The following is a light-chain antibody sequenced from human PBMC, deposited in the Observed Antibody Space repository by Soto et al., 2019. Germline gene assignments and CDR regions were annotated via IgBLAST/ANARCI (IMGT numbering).Light chain of an antibody. Sequence: GDRVTITCRASQSIDINLAWYQQKPGKAPNLLIYKASSLESGVPSRFSGSGSGTESTLTISSLQPDDFATYYCQQYQHKSYPYTFGQGTKLEIK. J-gene: IGKJ2*01. CDR2: KAS. CDR1: QSIDIN. CDR3: QQYQHKSYPYT. V-gene: IGKV1-5*03.